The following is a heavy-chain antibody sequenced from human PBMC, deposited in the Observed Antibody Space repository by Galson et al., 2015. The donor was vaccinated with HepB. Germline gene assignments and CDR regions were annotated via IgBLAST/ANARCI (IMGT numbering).Heavy chain of an antibody. CDR3: AREYHPSRGATTVYSGMHV. CDR2: IYSGGKT. V-gene: IGHV3-66*02. D-gene: IGHD3-10*01. J-gene: IGHJ6*02. Sequence: SLRLSCAASGFTVSNNYMSWVRQAPGKGLEWVSIIYSGGKTVYADSVKGRFFVSRDNSKNTLYLQMNSLRAEDTAVYYCAREYHPSRGATTVYSGMHVWGQGTTVSVSS. CDR1: GFTVSNNY.